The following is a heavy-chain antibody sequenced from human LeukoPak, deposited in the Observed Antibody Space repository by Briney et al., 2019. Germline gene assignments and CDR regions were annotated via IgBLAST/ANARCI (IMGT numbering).Heavy chain of an antibody. D-gene: IGHD3-22*01. CDR3: ARDRALYDSRRGYYYTEDDY. V-gene: IGHV3-48*01. CDR2: ISSTSSTI. CDR1: GFTFSSYS. Sequence: PGGCLRLSCAVSGFTFSSYSLNWVRQAPGKGLEWLSYISSTSSTIYYADSVRGRFTISRDNAKKSLYLQMNSLRADDTAVYYCARDRALYDSRRGYYYTEDDYWGQGTLVTVSS. J-gene: IGHJ4*02.